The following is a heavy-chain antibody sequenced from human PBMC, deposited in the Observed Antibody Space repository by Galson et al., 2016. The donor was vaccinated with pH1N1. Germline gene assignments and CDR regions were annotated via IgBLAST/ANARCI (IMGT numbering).Heavy chain of an antibody. CDR1: GGSMTSGHYY. D-gene: IGHD2-15*01. CDR2: IYYGGKT. Sequence: LSLTCTVSGGSMTSGHYYWSWIRQLPDKGLEWIGYIYYGGKTYSNPSLKSRLTISVDTYKNQFSLKLNSVTAADTAVYYCARDHCSGGSCYSGFDPWGQGILVTVSS. V-gene: IGHV4-31*03. CDR3: ARDHCSGGSCYSGFDP. J-gene: IGHJ5*02.